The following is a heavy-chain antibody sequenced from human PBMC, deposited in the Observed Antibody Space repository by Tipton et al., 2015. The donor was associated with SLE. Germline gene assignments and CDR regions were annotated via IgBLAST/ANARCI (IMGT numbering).Heavy chain of an antibody. J-gene: IGHJ4*02. CDR2: ISWNSGSI. CDR1: GFTFDDYA. Sequence: SLRLSCAASGFTFDDYAMHWVRQAPGKGLEWVSGISWNSGSIGYADSVKGRFTISRDNAKNSLYLQMNSLRAEDTAVYYCAKELGYWGQGTLVTVSS. CDR3: AKELGY. D-gene: IGHD7-27*01. V-gene: IGHV3-9*01.